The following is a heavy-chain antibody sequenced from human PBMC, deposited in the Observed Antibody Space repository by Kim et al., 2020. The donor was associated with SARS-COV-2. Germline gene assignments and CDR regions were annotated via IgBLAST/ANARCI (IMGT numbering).Heavy chain of an antibody. J-gene: IGHJ4*02. V-gene: IGHV1-69*13. D-gene: IGHD2-2*01. CDR1: GATFSIYG. Sequence: SVKVSCKTSGATFSIYGVNWVRQAPGQGLEWIGGGVPILGSLNYAQNFQGRLSITADESTRTTYMELSSLRSEDTAFYYCVRGQSASFFDYWGQGTLVIVSS. CDR2: GVPILGSL. CDR3: VRGQSASFFDY.